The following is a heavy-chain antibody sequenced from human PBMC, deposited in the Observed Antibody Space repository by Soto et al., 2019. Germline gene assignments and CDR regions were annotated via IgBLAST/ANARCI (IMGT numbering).Heavy chain of an antibody. CDR2: IYHSGST. V-gene: IGHV4-4*02. D-gene: IGHD2-2*01. J-gene: IGHJ5*02. CDR3: ARTRYCSSTSCYGRAGNWFDP. Sequence: QVQLQESGPGLVKPSGTLSLTCAVFGGSISSSNWWSWVRQPPGKGLEWIGEIYHSGSTNYNPSLKSRVTISVDKSKNQFSLKLSSVTAADTAVYYCARTRYCSSTSCYGRAGNWFDPWGQGTLVTVSS. CDR1: GGSISSSNW.